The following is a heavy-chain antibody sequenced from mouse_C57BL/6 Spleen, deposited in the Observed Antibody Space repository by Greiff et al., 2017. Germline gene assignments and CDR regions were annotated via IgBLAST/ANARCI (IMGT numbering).Heavy chain of an antibody. CDR3: ECSGFGFAY. CDR2: INPNNGGT. J-gene: IGHJ3*01. Sequence: EVKLQQSGPELVKPGASVKISCKASGYTFTDYYMNWVKQSHGKSLAWIGDINPNNGGTSYNQKFKGKATLTVDKSSSTAYMELRSLTSEDSAVDYGECSGFGFAYWGQGTLVTVSA. CDR1: GYTFTDYY. D-gene: IGHD3-2*02. V-gene: IGHV1-26*01.